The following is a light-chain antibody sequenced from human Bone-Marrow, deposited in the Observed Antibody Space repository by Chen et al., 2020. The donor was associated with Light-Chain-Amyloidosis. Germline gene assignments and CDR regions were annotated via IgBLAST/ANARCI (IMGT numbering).Light chain of an antibody. Sequence: EIVLTQSPATLSLSPGEGANLSCRASQTSSSNYLTWYQQKFGQAPRLLIYGSSSRATGIPDRFTGSGSGTDFTLTINRLEPEDFAMYYCQQYGTSPLTFGGGTKVEIK. CDR3: QQYGTSPLT. CDR1: QTSSSNY. CDR2: GSS. J-gene: IGKJ4*01. V-gene: IGKV3-20*01.